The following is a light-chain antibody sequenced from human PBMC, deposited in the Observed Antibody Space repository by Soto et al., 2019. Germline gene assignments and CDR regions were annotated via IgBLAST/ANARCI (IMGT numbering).Light chain of an antibody. V-gene: IGKV3-20*01. Sequence: ESVLTQSPGTLSLSPGERATLSCRASQSVTSSYLAWYRQKPGQAPRLLIYGASSRATGIPDRFSGSGSGTDFTLTISRLEPEDFAVYYCQQYGTSPLTFGPGTKVDIK. CDR1: QSVTSSY. CDR3: QQYGTSPLT. CDR2: GAS. J-gene: IGKJ3*01.